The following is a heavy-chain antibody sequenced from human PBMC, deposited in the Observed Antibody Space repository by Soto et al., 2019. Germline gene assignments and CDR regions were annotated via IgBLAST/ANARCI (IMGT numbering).Heavy chain of an antibody. Sequence: QVQLVQSGAEVKKPGASVKVSCKASGYTFTSYGISWVRQAPGQGLEWMGWISAYNGNTNYAQKLQDRVTMTTDTSTSTAYMELRSLRSDDTAVYYCARASHYYDSSGTNDYWGQGTLVTVSS. CDR2: ISAYNGNT. CDR3: ARASHYYDSSGTNDY. V-gene: IGHV1-18*04. J-gene: IGHJ4*02. D-gene: IGHD3-22*01. CDR1: GYTFTSYG.